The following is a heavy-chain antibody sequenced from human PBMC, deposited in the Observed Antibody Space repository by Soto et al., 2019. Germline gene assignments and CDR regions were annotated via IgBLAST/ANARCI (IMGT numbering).Heavy chain of an antibody. CDR1: GFSLSTSGVG. V-gene: IGHV2-5*02. D-gene: IGHD2-15*01. CDR3: AHTGRGGGSLTYWGAFDI. J-gene: IGHJ3*02. CDR2: IYWDDDK. Sequence: SGPTLVNPTQTLTLTCTFSGFSLSTSGVGVGWIRQPPGKALEWPALIYWDDDKRYSPSLKSRLTITKDTSKNQVVLTMTNMDPVDTATYYCAHTGRGGGSLTYWGAFDIWGQGTMVTVSS.